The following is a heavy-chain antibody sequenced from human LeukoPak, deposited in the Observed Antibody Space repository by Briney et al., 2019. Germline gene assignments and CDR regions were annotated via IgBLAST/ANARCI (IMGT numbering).Heavy chain of an antibody. Sequence: QPGGSLRLSCAASGFTFRNYWMHWVRQAPGKGLAWVSHINIDGSTTNYADSVKGRFTVSRDNAKNTLYLQMNSLRVEDTAVYYCARYDYFGSGTSNWGQGTLVTVAS. CDR3: ARYDYFGSGTSN. CDR2: INIDGSTT. J-gene: IGHJ4*02. V-gene: IGHV3-74*01. CDR1: GFTFRNYW. D-gene: IGHD3-10*01.